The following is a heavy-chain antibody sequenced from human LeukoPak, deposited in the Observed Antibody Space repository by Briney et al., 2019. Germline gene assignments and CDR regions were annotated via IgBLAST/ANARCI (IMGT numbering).Heavy chain of an antibody. CDR1: GFTFSSFS. CDR2: ITGSSSTI. J-gene: IGHJ4*02. CDR3: TTGYYYDSSGPLE. D-gene: IGHD3-22*01. Sequence: PGGSLRLSCAASGFTFSSFSMNWVRQAPGKGLEWVSFITGSSSTIYYADSVKGRFTISRDNAKNSLYLQMNSLKTEDTAVYYCTTGYYYDSSGPLEWGQGTLVTVSS. V-gene: IGHV3-48*01.